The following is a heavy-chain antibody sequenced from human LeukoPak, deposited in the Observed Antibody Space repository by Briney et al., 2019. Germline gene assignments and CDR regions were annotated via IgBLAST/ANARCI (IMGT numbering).Heavy chain of an antibody. D-gene: IGHD3-10*01. V-gene: IGHV4-4*02. J-gene: IGHJ3*02. CDR1: GGSISSSNW. Sequence: SKTLSLTCAVSGGSISSSNWWSWVRQPPGKGLERIGEIYHSGSTNYNPSLKSRVTISVDKSKNQFSLKLSSVTAADTAVYYCARAELLWFGELLVLDAFDIWGQGTMVTVSS. CDR3: ARAELLWFGELLVLDAFDI. CDR2: IYHSGST.